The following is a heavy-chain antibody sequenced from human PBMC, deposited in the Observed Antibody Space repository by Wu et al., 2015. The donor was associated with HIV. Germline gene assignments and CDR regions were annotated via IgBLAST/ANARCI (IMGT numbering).Heavy chain of an antibody. V-gene: IGHV1-2*02. Sequence: QVQLVQSGAEVKKPGASVKVSCKASGYNFSGYYMHWLRQAPGQGLEWMGWINPNSGGTNYAQTFQGRVTLTRDTSISTADMELSSLRSDDTAVYFCARPRFSGNYHLDYWGQGTLVTVSS. D-gene: IGHD1-26*01. CDR2: INPNSGGT. CDR3: ARPRFSGNYHLDY. J-gene: IGHJ4*02. CDR1: GYNFSGYY.